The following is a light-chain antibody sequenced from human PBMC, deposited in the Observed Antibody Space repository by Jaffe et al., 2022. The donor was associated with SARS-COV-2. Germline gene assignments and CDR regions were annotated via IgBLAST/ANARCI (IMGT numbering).Light chain of an antibody. CDR3: AAWDGSLSGWL. J-gene: IGLJ3*02. CDR1: TSNIGSNA. CDR2: NNN. Sequence: QSVLTQPPSASGTPGQKVTISCSGSTSNIGSNAVTWYQRLPGTAPKLLIYNNNQRPSGVPDRFSGSKSGTSASLAISGLQSEDETDYYCAAWDGSLSGWLFGGGTKLTVL. V-gene: IGLV1-44*01.